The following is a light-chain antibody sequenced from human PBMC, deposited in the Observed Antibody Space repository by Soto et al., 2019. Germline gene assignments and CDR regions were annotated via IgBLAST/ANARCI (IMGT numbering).Light chain of an antibody. CDR2: GAS. J-gene: IGKJ5*01. Sequence: EIVMTQSPATLSVSPGERATLSCRASQSVSSNLAWYQQKPGQAPRLLIYGASTRVTGIPARFSGSGSGTEFTLTISSLQSEDFAVYYCQQYNNWLTFGQGTRLEIK. V-gene: IGKV3-15*01. CDR3: QQYNNWLT. CDR1: QSVSSN.